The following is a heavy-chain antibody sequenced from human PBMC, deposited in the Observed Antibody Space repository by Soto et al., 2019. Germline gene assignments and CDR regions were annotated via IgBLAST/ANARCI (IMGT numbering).Heavy chain of an antibody. J-gene: IGHJ6*02. D-gene: IGHD3-9*01. V-gene: IGHV1-69*13. CDR1: GGTFSSYA. CDR2: IIPIFGTA. CDR3: ARGHYDILTTTYYYYYGLDV. Sequence: SVKVSCKASGGTFSSYAISWVRQAPGQGLEWMGGIIPIFGTANYAQKFQGRVTITADESTSTAYMELSSLRSEDTAVYYCARGHYDILTTTYYYYYGLDVWGQGTTVTVSS.